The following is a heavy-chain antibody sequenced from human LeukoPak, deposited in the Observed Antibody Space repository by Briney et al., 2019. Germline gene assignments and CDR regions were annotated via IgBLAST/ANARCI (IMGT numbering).Heavy chain of an antibody. J-gene: IGHJ6*03. CDR1: GGSISSGSYY. CDR2: IYTSGST. Sequence: SQTLSLTCTVSGGSISSGSYYWSWIRQPAGKGLEWIGCIYTSGSTNYHPSLKSRVTISVDTSKNQFSLKLSSVTAADTAVYYCAREGLDSYGSYYYYYYMDVWGKGTTVTVSS. CDR3: AREGLDSYGSYYYYYYMDV. D-gene: IGHD5-18*01. V-gene: IGHV4-61*02.